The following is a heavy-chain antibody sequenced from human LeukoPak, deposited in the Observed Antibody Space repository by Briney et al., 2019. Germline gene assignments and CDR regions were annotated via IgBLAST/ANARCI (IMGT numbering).Heavy chain of an antibody. V-gene: IGHV4-4*07. Sequence: SETLSLTCTVSGGSISSDYWCWMRQPAGKERVWIGRIYISGSTNYNPSIKSRVTMSVDMSKNQFSLKLRSVTAGDTAVYYCGYSSGWYEDYWGQGNLVTVSS. D-gene: IGHD6-19*01. CDR2: IYISGST. CDR1: GGSISSDY. CDR3: GYSSGWYEDY. J-gene: IGHJ4*02.